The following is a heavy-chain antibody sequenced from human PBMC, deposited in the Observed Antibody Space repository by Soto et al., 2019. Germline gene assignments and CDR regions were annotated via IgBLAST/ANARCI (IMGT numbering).Heavy chain of an antibody. V-gene: IGHV6-1*01. CDR3: ARDRYSGYDWPYDYYYYGMDV. Sequence: SQTLSLTCAISGDSVSSNSAAWNWIRQSPSRGLEWLGRTYYRSKWYNDYAVSVKSRITINPDTSKNQFSLQLNSATPEDTAVYYCARDRYSGYDWPYDYYYYGMDVWGQGTTVTVSS. D-gene: IGHD5-12*01. J-gene: IGHJ6*02. CDR1: GDSVSSNSAA. CDR2: TYYRSKWYN.